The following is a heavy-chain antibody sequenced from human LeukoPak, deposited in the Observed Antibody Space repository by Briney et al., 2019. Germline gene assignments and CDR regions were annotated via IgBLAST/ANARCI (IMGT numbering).Heavy chain of an antibody. V-gene: IGHV3-23*01. CDR3: AKDSSLMGYGDYDDYFDY. CDR2: ISGSGGST. Sequence: GRSLRLSCVASGFTFSSHGIHWIRQAPGKGLEWVSAISGSGGSTYYADSVKGRFTISRDNSKNTLYLQMNSLRAEDTAVYYCAKDSSLMGYGDYDDYFDYWGQGTLVTVSS. D-gene: IGHD4-17*01. J-gene: IGHJ4*02. CDR1: GFTFSSHG.